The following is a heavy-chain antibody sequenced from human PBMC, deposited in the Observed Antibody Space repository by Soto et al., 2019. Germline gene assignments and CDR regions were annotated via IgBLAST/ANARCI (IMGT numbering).Heavy chain of an antibody. CDR3: AKDQGYWGDYGDAFAI. J-gene: IGHJ3*02. Sequence: EVQLLESGGGLVQPGGSLRLSCAASGFTFSSYAMSWVRQAPGKGLEWVSAISGSGGSTYYADSVKGRFTISRDNSKNTLDLQMNSRRAEDTAVYYCAKDQGYWGDYGDAFAIWGQGTMVTVSS. V-gene: IGHV3-23*01. D-gene: IGHD4-17*01. CDR1: GFTFSSYA. CDR2: ISGSGGST.